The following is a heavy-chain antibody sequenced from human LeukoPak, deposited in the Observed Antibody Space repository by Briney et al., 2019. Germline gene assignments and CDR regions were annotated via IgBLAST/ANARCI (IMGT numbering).Heavy chain of an antibody. CDR2: IDQSGTT. CDR3: AVNGYSSGWFTKNYLDY. CDR1: GGSFSGYY. V-gene: IGHV4-34*01. J-gene: IGHJ4*02. D-gene: IGHD6-19*01. Sequence: PSETLSLTCVVYGGSFSGYYWSWIRQPPGKGLEWIGEIDQSGTTNYNPSLKSRVTISIDTSKNQFSLKLSSVTAADTAVYYCAVNGYSSGWFTKNYLDYWGQGTLVTVSS.